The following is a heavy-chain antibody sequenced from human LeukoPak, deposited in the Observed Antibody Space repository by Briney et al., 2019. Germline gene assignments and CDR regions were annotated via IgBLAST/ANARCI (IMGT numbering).Heavy chain of an antibody. Sequence: GGSLKISCTGSGYSFTSYWIAWVRQMPGKGLEWMGIIYAGGSDTRYSPSFQGQVTISVDKSINTAYLQWRSLKASDTAMYYCGRSGHYGTDVWGPGTTVTVSS. D-gene: IGHD3-10*01. V-gene: IGHV5-51*01. CDR2: IYAGGSDT. J-gene: IGHJ6*02. CDR3: GRSGHYGTDV. CDR1: GYSFTSYW.